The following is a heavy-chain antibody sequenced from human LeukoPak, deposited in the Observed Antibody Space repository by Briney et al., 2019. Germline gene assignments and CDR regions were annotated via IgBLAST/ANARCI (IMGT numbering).Heavy chain of an antibody. CDR1: GAPFSGYY. J-gene: IGHJ4*02. CDR3: AISHKWLLLDY. CDR2: INHSGIT. V-gene: IGHV4-34*01. D-gene: IGHD2-15*01. Sequence: SETLSLTCAFYGAPFSGYYWRWIRQPPGKGLEWIGEINHSGITTYNPSLKSRVTISVDTSKKQFSLKLNSVTAADTAVYYCAISHKWLLLDYWGQGTLVTVSS.